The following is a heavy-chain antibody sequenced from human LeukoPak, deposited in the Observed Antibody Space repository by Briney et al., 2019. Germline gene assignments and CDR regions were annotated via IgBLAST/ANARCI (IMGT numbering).Heavy chain of an antibody. D-gene: IGHD3-16*01. V-gene: IGHV4-59*01. CDR2: IYYSGST. CDR3: ARFGYYYYYMDV. Sequence: SETLSLTCTVSGGSISSYYLSWIRQPPGKGLEWIGYIYYSGSTNYNPSLKSRVTISVDTSKNQFSLKLSSVTAADTAVYYCARFGYYYYYMDVWGKGTTVTVSS. J-gene: IGHJ6*03. CDR1: GGSISSYY.